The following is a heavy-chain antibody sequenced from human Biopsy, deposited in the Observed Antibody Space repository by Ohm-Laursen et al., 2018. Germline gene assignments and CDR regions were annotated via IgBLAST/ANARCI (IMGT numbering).Heavy chain of an antibody. D-gene: IGHD2-8*01. CDR2: INIDGSGT. V-gene: IGHV3-74*03. Sequence: SLRLSCTASGFTFNSYWMHWVRQAPGKGLVWVSRINIDGSGTKYADSVKGRFTVSRDTSKNTIYLQMNSLRAEGTARYYCATNLKVSPGLMNFDSWGQGTLVTVSS. CDR3: ATNLKVSPGLMNFDS. J-gene: IGHJ4*02. CDR1: GFTFNSYW.